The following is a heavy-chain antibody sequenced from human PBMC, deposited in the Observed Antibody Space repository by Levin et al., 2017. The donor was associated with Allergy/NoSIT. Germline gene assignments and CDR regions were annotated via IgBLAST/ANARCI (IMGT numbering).Heavy chain of an antibody. V-gene: IGHV3-23*01. CDR1: GFTFSSYA. D-gene: IGHD1-7*01. J-gene: IGHJ4*02. CDR2: ISGSGGST. CDR3: AKDRGTRGGLNYFDY. Sequence: ETLSLTCAASGFTFSSYAMSWVRQAPGKGLEWVSAISGSGGSTYYADSVKGRFTISRDNSKNTLYLQMNSLRAEDTAVYYCAKDRGTRGGLNYFDYWGQGTLVTVSS.